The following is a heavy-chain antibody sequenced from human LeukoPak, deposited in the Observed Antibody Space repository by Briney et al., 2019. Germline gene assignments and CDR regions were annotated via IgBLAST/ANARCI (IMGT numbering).Heavy chain of an antibody. CDR3: ATGEGYYYGSGSLFDY. Sequence: SVKVSCKASGGTFSSYAISLVRQAPGQGLEWMGGIIPIFGTANYAQKFQGRVTITTDESTSTAYMELSSLRSEDTAVYYCATGEGYYYGSGSLFDYWGQGTLVTVSS. D-gene: IGHD3-10*01. CDR1: GGTFSSYA. V-gene: IGHV1-69*05. CDR2: IIPIFGTA. J-gene: IGHJ4*02.